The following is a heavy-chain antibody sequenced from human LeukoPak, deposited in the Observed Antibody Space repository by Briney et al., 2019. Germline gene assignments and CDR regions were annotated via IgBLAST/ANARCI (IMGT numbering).Heavy chain of an antibody. Sequence: PGGSLRLSCAASGFTVSTNYMSWVRQAPGKGLEWVSVIYSGGSTYYADSVKGRFTISGDNSKNTVYLQMNSLRAEDTAVYYCARDHNCGGDCYSGMDVWGKGITVTVSS. V-gene: IGHV3-53*01. CDR2: IYSGGST. CDR1: GFTVSTNY. J-gene: IGHJ6*04. CDR3: ARDHNCGGDCYSGMDV. D-gene: IGHD2-21*01.